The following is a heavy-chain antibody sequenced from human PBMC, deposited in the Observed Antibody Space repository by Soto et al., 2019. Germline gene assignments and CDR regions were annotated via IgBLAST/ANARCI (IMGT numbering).Heavy chain of an antibody. CDR2: IYYSGST. CDR3: SSQTYSYAWHH. Sequence: QVHLEESSPRLVKPSGTLSLTCAVSSGFISSNWWSWVRQPPGKGLEYIGEIYYSGSTHYNPSLQSRVTISVDQSRTYFSLDLSSVTAADTAVYYGSSQTYSYAWHHWGQGIQVTVSS. CDR1: SGFISSNW. J-gene: IGHJ5*02. D-gene: IGHD5-18*01. V-gene: IGHV4-4*02.